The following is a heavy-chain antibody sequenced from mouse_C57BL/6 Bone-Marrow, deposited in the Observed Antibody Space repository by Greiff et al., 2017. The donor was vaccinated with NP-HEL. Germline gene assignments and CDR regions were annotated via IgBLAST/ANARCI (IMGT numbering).Heavy chain of an antibody. CDR3: ARGSGNPWYFDV. CDR2: IYPGDGDT. Sequence: VQLQQSGPELVKPGASVKISCKASRYAFSSSWMNWVKQRPGKGLEWIGRIYPGDGDTNYNGKFKGKATLTADKSSSTAYMQLSSLTSEDSAVYFCARGSGNPWYFDVWGTGTTVTVSS. V-gene: IGHV1-82*01. D-gene: IGHD1-3*01. CDR1: RYAFSSSW. J-gene: IGHJ1*03.